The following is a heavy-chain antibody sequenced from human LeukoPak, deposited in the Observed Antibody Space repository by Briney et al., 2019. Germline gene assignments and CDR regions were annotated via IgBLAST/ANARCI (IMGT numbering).Heavy chain of an antibody. V-gene: IGHV3-74*01. Sequence: PGRSLRLSCAAAGFTFSDYYMSWVRQPPGKGLMWLSRTNEDGSYADYADYVKGRFTISRDNAKNTVYLQMNSLRTEDTAVYFCGRINYNGDYWGRGTLVTVSS. CDR3: GRINYNGDY. D-gene: IGHD3-10*01. CDR1: GFTFSDYY. CDR2: TNEDGSYA. J-gene: IGHJ4*02.